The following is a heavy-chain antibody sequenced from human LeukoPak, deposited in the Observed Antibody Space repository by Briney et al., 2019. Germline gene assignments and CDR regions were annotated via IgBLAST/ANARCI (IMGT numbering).Heavy chain of an antibody. CDR1: GFTFSSYG. CDR3: ARDELSYYAY. V-gene: IGHV3-30*02. J-gene: IGHJ4*02. D-gene: IGHD1-26*01. CDR2: IRYDGSNK. Sequence: GGSLRLSCAASGFTFSSYGMHWVRQAPGKGLEWVAFIRYDGSNKYYADSVKGRFTISRDNSKNTLYLQMNSLRAEDTAVYYCARDELSYYAYWGQGTLVTVSS.